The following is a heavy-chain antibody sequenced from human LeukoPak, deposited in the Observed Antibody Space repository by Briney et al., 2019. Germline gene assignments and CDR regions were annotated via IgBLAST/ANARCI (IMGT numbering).Heavy chain of an antibody. CDR1: GGTFSNYA. CDR2: IIPIFGTA. CDR3: ARRQGGYCSSTSCYLAFDI. Sequence: SVKVSCKASGGTFSNYAISWVRQAPGQGLEWMGGIIPIFGTANYAQKFQGRVTITADESTSTAYMELSSLRSEDTAVYYCARRQGGYCSSTSCYLAFDIWGQGTMVTVSS. J-gene: IGHJ3*02. V-gene: IGHV1-69*01. D-gene: IGHD2-2*01.